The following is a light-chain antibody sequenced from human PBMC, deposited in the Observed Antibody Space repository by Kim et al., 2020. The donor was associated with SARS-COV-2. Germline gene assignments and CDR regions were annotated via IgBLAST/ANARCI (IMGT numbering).Light chain of an antibody. Sequence: QSVLTQPPSVSGTPGQRVTISCSGSSSNIGSNPVNWYQQFPGTAPKLLIYTNNQWPSGVPDRFSGSKSGTSASLAISGLQSEDEADYYCAAWDDSLNGVVFGGGTKLTVL. V-gene: IGLV1-44*01. CDR3: AAWDDSLNGVV. J-gene: IGLJ2*01. CDR1: SSNIGSNP. CDR2: TNN.